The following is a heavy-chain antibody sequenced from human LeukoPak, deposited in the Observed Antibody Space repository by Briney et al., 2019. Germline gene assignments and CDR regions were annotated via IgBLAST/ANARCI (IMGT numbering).Heavy chain of an antibody. D-gene: IGHD6-13*01. CDR2: IGTSSTI. CDR1: GFTVSTYC. J-gene: IGHJ4*02. V-gene: IGHV3-69-1*01. Sequence: PGGSLRLSCAASGFTVSTYCFNWVRQAPGRGLEWGSFIGTSSTIYYADSVKGRSTISRDNAKNSLYLQMNSLRAENTAVYYCASGSGSWHYFDYWGQGTLVTVSS. CDR3: ASGSGSWHYFDY.